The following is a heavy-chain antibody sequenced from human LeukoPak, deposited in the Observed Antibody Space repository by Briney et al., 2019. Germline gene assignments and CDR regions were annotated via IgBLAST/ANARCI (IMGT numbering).Heavy chain of an antibody. CDR1: GFTFTDYY. Sequence: GASVKVSCKASGFTFTDYYMHWVRQAPRQGLEWMGWINPNSGSTNYAQNFQGRVTMTRDTSISTAYMELNRLTSNDTAVYYCARLGRWELFPYFDSWGQGTLVTVSS. D-gene: IGHD1-26*01. J-gene: IGHJ4*02. CDR3: ARLGRWELFPYFDS. V-gene: IGHV1-2*02. CDR2: INPNSGST.